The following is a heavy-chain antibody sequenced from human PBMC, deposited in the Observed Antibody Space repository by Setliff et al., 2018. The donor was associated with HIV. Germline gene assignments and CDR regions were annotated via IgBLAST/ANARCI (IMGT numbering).Heavy chain of an antibody. Sequence: SGPTLVNPTQTLTLTCTFSGFSLNTPGVGVGWIRQPPGKALEWLALIYWDDDKRYNSSLRTRLTITEDTSKNQVVLIMTNMDPLDTATYFCAHKGPDALREDFDYWGQGTLGTSPQ. J-gene: IGHJ4*02. CDR1: GFSLNTPGVG. V-gene: IGHV2-5*02. D-gene: IGHD2-8*01. CDR3: AHKGPDALREDFDY. CDR2: IYWDDDK.